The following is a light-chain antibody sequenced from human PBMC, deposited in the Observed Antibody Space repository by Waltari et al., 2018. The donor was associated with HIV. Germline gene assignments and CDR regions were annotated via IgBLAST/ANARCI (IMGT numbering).Light chain of an antibody. CDR2: QDT. V-gene: IGLV3-25*03. Sequence: SYELTQTPSVSVPPGQTAKIMCSGDTLPSNYVYWYQQKAGQAPVMIIFQDTKRPSDIPARFSAASAGTTATLTISGVQAEDEADYFWQSAHNSDVIFGGGTKLTVL. CDR3: QSAHNSDVI. CDR1: TLPSNY. J-gene: IGLJ2*01.